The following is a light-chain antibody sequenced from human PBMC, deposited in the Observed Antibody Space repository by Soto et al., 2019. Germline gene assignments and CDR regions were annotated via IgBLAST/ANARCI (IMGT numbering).Light chain of an antibody. CDR1: SSDVGGYNY. J-gene: IGLJ1*01. CDR3: SSSTSSSTLLYV. V-gene: IGLV2-14*01. Sequence: QSALTQPASVSGSPGQSITISCTGTSSDVGGYNYVSWYQQHPGKAPKLMIYDVSNRPSGVSNRFSGSKSGNTASLTISGLQAEDEADYSCSSSTSSSTLLYVFGTGTKLTVL. CDR2: DVS.